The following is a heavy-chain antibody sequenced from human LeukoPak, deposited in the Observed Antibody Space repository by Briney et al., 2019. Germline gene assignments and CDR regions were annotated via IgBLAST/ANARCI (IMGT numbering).Heavy chain of an antibody. J-gene: IGHJ6*03. CDR1: GDSISSSS. CDR2: ISNNGKT. V-gene: IGHV4-59*08. CDR3: ARRIFSGKFRHLLYSYMDV. Sequence: KPSETLSLTCAVSGDSISSSSWTWIRQSPGKGLESLGYISNNGKTKYKPSFEGRVTMSVDTSKSQFSLTSSFVTAADTAVYYCARRIFSGKFRHLLYSYMDVWGKGTTVVVS. D-gene: IGHD2/OR15-2a*01.